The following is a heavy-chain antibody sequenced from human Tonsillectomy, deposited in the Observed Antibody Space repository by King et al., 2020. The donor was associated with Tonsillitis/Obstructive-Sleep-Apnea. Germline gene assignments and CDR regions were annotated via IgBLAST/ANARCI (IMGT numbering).Heavy chain of an antibody. V-gene: IGHV3-23*04. J-gene: IGHJ6*02. Sequence: VQLVESGGGLVQPGGSLRLSCAASGFTFTTYAMSWVRQAPGKGLEWVSAISGSGGSAFYADSVKGRFTISRDNSKNTLYLQMNSLGAEDTAVHYCAKGLSGYDYYYGMDVWGQGTTVTVPS. CDR1: GFTFTTYA. D-gene: IGHD5-12*01. CDR3: AKGLSGYDYYYGMDV. CDR2: ISGSGGSA.